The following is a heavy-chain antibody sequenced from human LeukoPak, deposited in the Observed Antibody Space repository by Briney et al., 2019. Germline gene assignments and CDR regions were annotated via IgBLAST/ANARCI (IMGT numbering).Heavy chain of an antibody. CDR2: ISAYNGNT. V-gene: IGHV1-18*01. J-gene: IGHJ4*02. Sequence: ASVKVSCKASGYTFTTYGISWVRQAPGQGLEWMAWISAYNGNTNYAQKFQGRVIVTTDTSTSTAYMELRSLRSDDTAVYYCARDPDCSSTRCSESPFDYWGQGTLVTVSS. CDR1: GYTFTTYG. D-gene: IGHD2-2*01. CDR3: ARDPDCSSTRCSESPFDY.